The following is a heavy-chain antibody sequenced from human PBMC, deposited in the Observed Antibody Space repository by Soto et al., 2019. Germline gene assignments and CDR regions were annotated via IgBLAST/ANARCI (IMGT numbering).Heavy chain of an antibody. CDR1: GYSFTSYW. V-gene: IGHV5-51*01. J-gene: IGHJ4*02. Sequence: PGESLKISCKGSGYSFTSYWIGWVRQMPGKGLEWMGIIYPGDSDTRYSPSFQGQVTISVDKSISTAYLQWSSLKASDTAMYYRARTSYDFWSGFINYWGQGTLVTVSS. CDR2: IYPGDSDT. D-gene: IGHD3-3*01. CDR3: ARTSYDFWSGFINY.